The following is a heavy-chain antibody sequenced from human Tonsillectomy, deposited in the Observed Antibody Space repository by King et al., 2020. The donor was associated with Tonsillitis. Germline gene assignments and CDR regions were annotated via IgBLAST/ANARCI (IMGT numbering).Heavy chain of an antibody. D-gene: IGHD2-21*02. CDR2: IKQDGSEK. V-gene: IGHV3-7*03. CDR3: ARLSAGDPLDI. CDR1: GFTFSGYW. Sequence: VQLVESGGGLVQPGGSLRLSCAASGFTFSGYWMSWVRQAPGKGLEWGANIKQDGSEKYYVDSVKGRFTISRDNAKNSLYLQMNSLRAEDTAVYYCARLSAGDPLDIWGQGTMVTVSS. J-gene: IGHJ3*02.